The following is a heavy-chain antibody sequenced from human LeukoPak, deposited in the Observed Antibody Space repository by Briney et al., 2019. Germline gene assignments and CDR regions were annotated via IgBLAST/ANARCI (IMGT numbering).Heavy chain of an antibody. CDR1: GGSISSGGYY. V-gene: IGHV4-31*03. J-gene: IGHJ6*02. Sequence: SETLSLTCTVSGGSISSGGYYWSWIRQHPGKGLEWIGYIYYSGSTYYNPSLKSRVTISVDTSKNQFSPKLSSVTAADTAVYYCARDGGRNYGDYHYYYYGMDVWGQGTTVTVSS. CDR2: IYYSGST. CDR3: ARDGGRNYGDYHYYYYGMDV. D-gene: IGHD4-17*01.